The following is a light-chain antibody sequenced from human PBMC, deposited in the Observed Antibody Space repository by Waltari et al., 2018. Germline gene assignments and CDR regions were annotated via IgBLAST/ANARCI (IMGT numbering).Light chain of an antibody. CDR1: SRDFGTYDY. J-gene: IGLJ3*02. CDR3: SSFVGSPW. Sequence: QSVLTQPRSVSGSLGQSVTISCTGPSRDFGTYDYVSWYQPFPGKAPKLLLYDVSERPSGVPDRFSGSKSGNTASLTISGLQAEDEGDYYCSSFVGSPWFGGGTKLTIL. V-gene: IGLV2-11*01. CDR2: DVS.